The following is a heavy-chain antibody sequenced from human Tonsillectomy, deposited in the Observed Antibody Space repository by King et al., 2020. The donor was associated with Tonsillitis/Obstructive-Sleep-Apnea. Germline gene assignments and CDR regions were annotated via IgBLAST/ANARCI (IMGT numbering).Heavy chain of an antibody. D-gene: IGHD3-10*01. CDR2: ISSSSSYT. J-gene: IGHJ4*02. Sequence: VQLVESGGGLVKPGGSLRLSCAASGFTFSDYYMSWIRQAPGKGLEWVSYISSSSSYTNYADSEKGRFTISRDNAKNSLYLQMNSLRAEDTAVYYCARDSGRYYYGSGIRGQGTLVTVSS. CDR3: ARDSGRYYYGSGI. CDR1: GFTFSDYY. V-gene: IGHV3-11*06.